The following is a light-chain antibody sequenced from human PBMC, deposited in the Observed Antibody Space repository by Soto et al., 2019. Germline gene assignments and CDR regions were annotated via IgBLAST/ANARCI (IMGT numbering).Light chain of an antibody. V-gene: IGKV4-1*01. CDR1: QSILYSSNNKNY. J-gene: IGKJ3*01. Sequence: DIVMTQSADSLAVSLGERATINCKSSQSILYSSNNKNYLAWYQQKPGQPPKLLIYWASTRESGVPDRFSGSGSGTDFTLTISSLQAEDVAVYHCQQYYSTPFSFGPGTKVDIK. CDR2: WAS. CDR3: QQYYSTPFS.